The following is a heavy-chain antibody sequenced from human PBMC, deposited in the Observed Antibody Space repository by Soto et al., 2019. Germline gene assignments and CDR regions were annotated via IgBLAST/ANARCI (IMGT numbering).Heavy chain of an antibody. CDR2: ISAYTGNT. CDR3: ALSSDWVGIFDY. D-gene: IGHD6-19*01. V-gene: IGHV1-18*04. CDR1: GGTFTSYG. J-gene: IGHJ4*02. Sequence: ASVKVSSKTSGGTFTSYGISWVRQAPGQGLEWMGWISAYTGNTNYAQKLQGRVTMTTDTSTSTAYMELRSLRSDDTAVYYCALSSDWVGIFDYWGQGTLVTVSS.